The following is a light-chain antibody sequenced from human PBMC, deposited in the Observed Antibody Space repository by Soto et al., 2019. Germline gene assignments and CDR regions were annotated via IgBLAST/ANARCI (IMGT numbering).Light chain of an antibody. CDR1: QSVSNY. J-gene: IGKJ5*01. CDR2: DAS. Sequence: EIVLTQSPATLSLSPGERATLSCRASQSVSNYLAWYQLKPGQAPRLLIYDASNRATGIPARFSGSGSGTDFTLTIISIEPEDFSVYYCQQRSNWPPITFGQGTRLEIK. V-gene: IGKV3-11*01. CDR3: QQRSNWPPIT.